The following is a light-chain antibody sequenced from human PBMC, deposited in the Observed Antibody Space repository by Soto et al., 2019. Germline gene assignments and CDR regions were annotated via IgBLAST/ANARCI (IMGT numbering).Light chain of an antibody. Sequence: DIPMSQSPSSLSASVGDRVTITCRARQGIRSELGWCQQKPGKAAKRLIYAASSWQSGGPSRFSGSGSGTEFTLTISSLQPEDFATYYCLQQNSYPWTFGQGTKVDIK. J-gene: IGKJ1*01. CDR1: QGIRSE. CDR2: AAS. CDR3: LQQNSYPWT. V-gene: IGKV1-17*01.